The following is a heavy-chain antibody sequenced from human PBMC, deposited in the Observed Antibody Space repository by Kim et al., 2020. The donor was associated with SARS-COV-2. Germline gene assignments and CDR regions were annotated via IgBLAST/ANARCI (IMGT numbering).Heavy chain of an antibody. CDR2: IIPIFGTA. D-gene: IGHD1-26*01. V-gene: IGHV1-69*13. CDR3: ARVRYSIVGATNDAFDI. CDR1: GGTFSSYA. Sequence: SVKVSCKASGGTFSSYAISWVRQAPGQGLEWMGGIIPIFGTANYAQKFQGRVTITADESTSTAYMELSSLRSEDTAVYYCARVRYSIVGATNDAFDIWGQGTMVTVSS. J-gene: IGHJ3*02.